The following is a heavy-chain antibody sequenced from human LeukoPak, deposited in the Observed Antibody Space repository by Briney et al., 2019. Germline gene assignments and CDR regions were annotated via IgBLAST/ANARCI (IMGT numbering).Heavy chain of an antibody. CDR2: INHRGST. CDR3: ARVPHTTSSIDY. D-gene: IGHD6-6*01. Sequence: KPSETLSLTCAVYGGSFTDYYWSWIRQPPGKGLEWIGEINHRGSTNYNSSLKSRVTISVDRSKNQFFLKLNSVTAADTAVYFCARVPHTTSSIDYWGQGAPVTVSS. CDR1: GGSFTDYY. V-gene: IGHV4-34*01. J-gene: IGHJ4*02.